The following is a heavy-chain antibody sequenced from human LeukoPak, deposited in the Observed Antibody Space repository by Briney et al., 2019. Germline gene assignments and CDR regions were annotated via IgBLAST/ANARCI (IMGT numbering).Heavy chain of an antibody. CDR2: IRSKVYAETT. J-gene: IGHJ4*02. V-gene: IGHV3-49*03. Sequence: GGSLRLSCTGSGFIFGDYAMSWFRQAPGKGLEWVSFIRSKVYAETTEYAASVKGRFTISRDDSKSIAYLQMNSLKTEDTAVYYCQKYSSSSFDFWGQGTLVTVSS. D-gene: IGHD6-6*01. CDR1: GFIFGDYA. CDR3: QKYSSSSFDF.